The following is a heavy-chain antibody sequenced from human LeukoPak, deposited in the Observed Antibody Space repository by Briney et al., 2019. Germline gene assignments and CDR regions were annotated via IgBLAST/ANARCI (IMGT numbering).Heavy chain of an antibody. J-gene: IGHJ6*02. Sequence: PSETLSLTCTVSGDSMNNYYWNWVRQPPGKGLEWVAYVFYSGTTEYNPSLGSRVTISLDTSKNQFSLSLTSVRAEDTAVYYCAKDGPTYSSNYMTYYYGMDVWGQGTTVTVSS. CDR2: VFYSGTT. CDR3: AKDGPTYSSNYMTYYYGMDV. V-gene: IGHV4-59*12. D-gene: IGHD6-19*01. CDR1: GDSMNNYY.